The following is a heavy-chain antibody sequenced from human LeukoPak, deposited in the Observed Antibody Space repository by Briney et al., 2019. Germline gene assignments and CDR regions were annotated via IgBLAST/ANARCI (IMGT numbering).Heavy chain of an antibody. V-gene: IGHV3-21*01. D-gene: IGHD3-22*01. CDR2: ISSSSSYI. CDR1: GFTFSGYS. CDR3: AKHESGSHYYDSSGPFQH. Sequence: NPGGSLRLSCAASGFTFSGYSMNWVRQAPGKGLEWGSSISSSSSYIYYADSVKGRFTISRDNATNSLYLQMNSLRAEDTAVYYCAKHESGSHYYDSSGPFQHWGQGTLVTVSS. J-gene: IGHJ1*01.